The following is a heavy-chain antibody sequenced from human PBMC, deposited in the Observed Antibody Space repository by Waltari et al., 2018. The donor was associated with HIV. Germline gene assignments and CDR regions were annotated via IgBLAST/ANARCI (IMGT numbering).Heavy chain of an antibody. CDR2: IDYSGST. V-gene: IGHV4-39*01. Sequence: QLQLQESGPGLVKPSETLSLTCTVSGGSISSSSYYWGWIRQPPGEGLEWIGSIDYSGSTYYHPSLKIRFTISVDTSKNQFSLKRSSVTAADTAVYYCARLFQETDAFDIWGQGTMVTVSS. CDR3: ARLFQETDAFDI. J-gene: IGHJ3*02. CDR1: GGSISSSSYY.